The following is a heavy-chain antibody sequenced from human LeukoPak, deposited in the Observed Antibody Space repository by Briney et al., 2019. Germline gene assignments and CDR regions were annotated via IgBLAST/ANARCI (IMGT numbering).Heavy chain of an antibody. V-gene: IGHV5-10-1*01. CDR2: IDPSDSYT. CDR3: ASDSYSGFDY. CDR1: GYSFASYW. Sequence: GESLKIHCKGSGYSFASYWISWVRQMPGKGLEWMGRIDPSDSYTNYSPSFQGHVTISADKSISTAYLQWSSLKASDTAMYYCASDSYSGFDYWGQGTLVTVSS. J-gene: IGHJ4*02. D-gene: IGHD1-26*01.